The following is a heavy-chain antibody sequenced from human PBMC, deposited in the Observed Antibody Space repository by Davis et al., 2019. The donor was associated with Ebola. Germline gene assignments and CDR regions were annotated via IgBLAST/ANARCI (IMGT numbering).Heavy chain of an antibody. V-gene: IGHV3-30*02. D-gene: IGHD1-26*01. J-gene: IGHJ4*02. CDR3: AKDGAYSGSYYGYWVKYYFDY. CDR1: GFTFSSYG. Sequence: GESLKISCAASGFTFSSYGMHWVRQAPGKGLEWVAFIRYDGSNKYYADSVKGRFTISRDNSKNTLYLQMNSLRAEDTAVYYCAKDGAYSGSYYGYWVKYYFDYWGQGTLVTVSS. CDR2: IRYDGSNK.